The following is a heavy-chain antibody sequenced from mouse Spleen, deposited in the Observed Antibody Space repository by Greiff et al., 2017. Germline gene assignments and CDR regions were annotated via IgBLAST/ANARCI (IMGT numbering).Heavy chain of an antibody. V-gene: IGHV14-4*01. Sequence: EVMLVESGAELVRPGASVKLSCTASGFNIKDDYMHWVKQRPEQGLEWIGWIDPENGDTEYASKFQGKATITADTSSNTAYLQLSSLTSEDTAVYYCTTGEVSYYAMDYWGQGTSVTVSS. CDR2: IDPENGDT. D-gene: IGHD2-14*01. CDR3: TTGEVSYYAMDY. J-gene: IGHJ4*01. CDR1: GFNIKDDY.